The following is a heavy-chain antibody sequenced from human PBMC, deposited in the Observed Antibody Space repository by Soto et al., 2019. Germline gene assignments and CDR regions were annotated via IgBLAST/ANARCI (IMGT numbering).Heavy chain of an antibody. Sequence: QVQLVESGGGVVQPGRSLRLSCAASGFTFSSYGMHWVRQAPGKGLEWVAVIWYDGSNKYYADSVKGRFTISRDNSKNTLYLQMNSLRAEDTAVYYCARDNPYGDYGPGIDYWGQGTLVTVSS. D-gene: IGHD4-17*01. CDR3: ARDNPYGDYGPGIDY. CDR2: IWYDGSNK. V-gene: IGHV3-33*01. J-gene: IGHJ4*02. CDR1: GFTFSSYG.